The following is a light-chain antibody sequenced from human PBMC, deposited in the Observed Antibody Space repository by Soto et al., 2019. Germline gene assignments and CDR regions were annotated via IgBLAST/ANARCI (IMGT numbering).Light chain of an antibody. V-gene: IGLV2-8*01. J-gene: IGLJ2*01. Sequence: QSALTQPPSASGSPGQSVTISCTGTSSDVGGYNYVSWYQHHPGKAPKLMIYEVSKRPSGVPDRFSGSKSGTSASLAITGLQAEDEADYYCQSYDTSLSGTVFGGGTQLTVL. CDR2: EVS. CDR3: QSYDTSLSGTV. CDR1: SSDVGGYNY.